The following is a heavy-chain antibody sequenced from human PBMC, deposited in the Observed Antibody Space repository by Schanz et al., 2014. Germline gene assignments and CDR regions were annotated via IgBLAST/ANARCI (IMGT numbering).Heavy chain of an antibody. D-gene: IGHD3-10*01. V-gene: IGHV3-53*01. CDR1: GFSVGNKY. CDR2: IYIGGNT. CDR3: AKYRGYYRVSGSYRELEY. Sequence: VHLLESGGGLVQPGGSLRLSCAASGFSVGNKYMNWVRQAPGKGLEWVSFIYIGGNTYYADSVKGRFTISRDNSKNTLYLQMNSLRPEDTAVYYCAKYRGYYRVSGSYRELEYWGQGTLXTVSS. J-gene: IGHJ4*02.